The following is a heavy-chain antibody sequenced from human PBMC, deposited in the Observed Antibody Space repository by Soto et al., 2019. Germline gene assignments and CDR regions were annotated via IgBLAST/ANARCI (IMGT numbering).Heavy chain of an antibody. V-gene: IGHV3-49*04. CDR2: IRSKAYGGTT. CDR1: GFTFGDYA. J-gene: IGHJ5*02. D-gene: IGHD3-10*01. Sequence: EVQLVESGGGLVQPGRSLRLSCTASGFTFGDYAMSWVRQAPGKGLEWVGFIRSKAYGGTTEYAASVKGRFTISRDDSKSIAYLQMNSLKTEDTAVYYCTRGGGSITMVRGVINWFDPWGQGTLVTVSS. CDR3: TRGGGSITMVRGVINWFDP.